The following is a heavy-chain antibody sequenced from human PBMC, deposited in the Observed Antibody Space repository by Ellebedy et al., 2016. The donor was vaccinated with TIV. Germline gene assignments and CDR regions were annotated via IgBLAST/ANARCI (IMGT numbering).Heavy chain of an antibody. CDR1: GGSISSYY. Sequence: SETLSLXXIVSGGSISSYYWSWIRQPPGKGLEWIGYIYYSGSTNYNPALKSRVTMSVDTSKNQFSLKLSSVTAADTAVYYCARSVSLYSSSRADAFDIWGQGTMVTVSS. J-gene: IGHJ3*02. V-gene: IGHV4-59*01. D-gene: IGHD6-13*01. CDR3: ARSVSLYSSSRADAFDI. CDR2: IYYSGST.